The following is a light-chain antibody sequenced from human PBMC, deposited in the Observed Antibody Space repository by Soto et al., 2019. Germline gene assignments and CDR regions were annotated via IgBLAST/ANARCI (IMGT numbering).Light chain of an antibody. V-gene: IGKV3-20*01. CDR3: QHFGYPQWT. CDR2: GAS. J-gene: IGKJ1*01. CDR1: QSVRSN. Sequence: EIVLTQSPGTLSLSPGERATLSCRASQSVRSNLAWYPQKPGQAPRLLIYGASNRATGIPDRFSGSGAGTDFTLTINSLEPEDSEVDYCQHFGYPQWTFGQGTKVDIK.